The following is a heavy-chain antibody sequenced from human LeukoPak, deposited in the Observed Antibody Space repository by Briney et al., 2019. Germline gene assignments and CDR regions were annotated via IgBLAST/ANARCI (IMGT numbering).Heavy chain of an antibody. D-gene: IGHD3-22*01. Sequence: GGSLRLSCAASGFSFTTYAMNWVRQAPGKGLEWVSGISGSGGTTYYANSVKGRVTISRDNSKNTLYLQMNSLRAEDTAVYYCAKPHYYDSSGYYNSDAFDIWGQGTMVTVSS. CDR3: AKPHYYDSSGYYNSDAFDI. CDR1: GFSFTTYA. V-gene: IGHV3-23*01. CDR2: ISGSGGTT. J-gene: IGHJ3*02.